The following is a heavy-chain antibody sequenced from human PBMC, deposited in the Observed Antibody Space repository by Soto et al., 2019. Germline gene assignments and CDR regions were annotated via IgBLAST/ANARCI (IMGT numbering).Heavy chain of an antibody. D-gene: IGHD6-6*01. CDR1: EYSFTSYW. CDR2: IDPSDSYT. CDR3: ARHGAARSYYYYGMDV. Sequence: GESLKISCKGSEYSFTSYWISWVRQMPGKGLEWMGRIDPSDSYTNYSPSFQGHVTISADKSISTAYLQWSSLKASDTAMYYCARHGAARSYYYYGMDVWGQGTTVTVSS. V-gene: IGHV5-10-1*01. J-gene: IGHJ6*02.